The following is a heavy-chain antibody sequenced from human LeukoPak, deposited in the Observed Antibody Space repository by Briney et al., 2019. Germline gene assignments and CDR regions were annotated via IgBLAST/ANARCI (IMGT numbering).Heavy chain of an antibody. J-gene: IGHJ4*02. CDR3: ARGGFGVVINQLDY. CDR1: GFTFSSYS. Sequence: PGGSLRLSCAASGFTFSSYSMNWVRQAPGKGLGWVSSISSSSSYIYYADSVKGRFTISRDNAKNSLYLQMNSLRAEDTAVYYCARGGFGVVINQLDYWGQGTLVTVSS. D-gene: IGHD3-3*01. V-gene: IGHV3-21*01. CDR2: ISSSSSYI.